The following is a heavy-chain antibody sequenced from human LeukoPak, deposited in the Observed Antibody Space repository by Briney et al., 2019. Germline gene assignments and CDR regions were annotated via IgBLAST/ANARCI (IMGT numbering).Heavy chain of an antibody. CDR3: ARGSRVVPAAMVDYYYYYYMDV. CDR2: MNPNSGNT. D-gene: IGHD2-2*01. J-gene: IGHJ6*03. CDR1: GYTFTSYD. V-gene: IGHV1-8*03. Sequence: ASVKVSCKASGYTFTSYDINWVRQATGQGLEWMGWMNPNSGNTGYAQKFQGRVTITRNTSISTAYMELSSLRSEDTAVYYCARGSRVVPAAMVDYYYYYYMDVWGKGTTVTISS.